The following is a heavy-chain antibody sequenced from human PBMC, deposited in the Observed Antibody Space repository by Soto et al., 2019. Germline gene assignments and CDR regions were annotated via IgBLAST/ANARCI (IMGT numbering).Heavy chain of an antibody. Sequence: QFHLVQSGAEVKKPGSSVKVSCRASGGTFSNYAISWVRQAPGQGLVWLGGIIPIFGAGNSAQKFQGRVTITADASTNTAYMELSSLRSEDTAVYYCARGVIRGTTNGFRAFDIWGQGTMVTVSS. CDR2: IIPIFGAG. D-gene: IGHD1-7*01. CDR1: GGTFSNYA. CDR3: ARGVIRGTTNGFRAFDI. J-gene: IGHJ3*02. V-gene: IGHV1-69*12.